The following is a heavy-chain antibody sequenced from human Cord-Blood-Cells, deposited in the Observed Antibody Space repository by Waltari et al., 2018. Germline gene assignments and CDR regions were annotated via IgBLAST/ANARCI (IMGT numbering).Heavy chain of an antibody. Sequence: QVQLQQWGAGLLKPSENLSLTCAVYGGSFSGYYWSWIRQPPGKGLEWIGEINHSGSTNYNPSLKSRVTISVDTSKNQFSLKLSSVTAADTAVYYCARPLQAAAPQDAFDIWGQGTMVTVSS. V-gene: IGHV4-34*01. J-gene: IGHJ3*02. D-gene: IGHD6-13*01. CDR1: GGSFSGYY. CDR3: ARPLQAAAPQDAFDI. CDR2: INHSGST.